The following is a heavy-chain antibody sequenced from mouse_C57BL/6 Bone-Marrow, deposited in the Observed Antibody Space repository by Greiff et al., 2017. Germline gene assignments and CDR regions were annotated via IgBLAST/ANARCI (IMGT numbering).Heavy chain of an antibody. D-gene: IGHD2-2*01. CDR1: GYTFTSYW. V-gene: IGHV1-69*01. J-gene: IGHJ3*01. CDR3: ARGTIYYGYAWFAY. CDR2: IDPSDSYT. Sequence: QVQLQQPGAELVMPGASVKLSCKASGYTFTSYWMHWVKQRPGQGLEWIGEIDPSDSYTNYNQKFKGKSTLTVDKSSSTAYMQLSSLTSEDSAVYYWARGTIYYGYAWFAYWGQGTLVTVSA.